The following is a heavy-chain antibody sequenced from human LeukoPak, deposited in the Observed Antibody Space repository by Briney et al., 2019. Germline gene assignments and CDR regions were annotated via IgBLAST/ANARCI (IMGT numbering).Heavy chain of an antibody. D-gene: IGHD4-23*01. CDR2: IRSKANSYAT. CDR1: GFTFSGSA. CDR3: TTSGLKLNSGDAFDI. J-gene: IGHJ3*02. Sequence: GGSLRLSCAASGFTFSGSAMHWVRQASGKGLEWVGRIRSKANSYATAYAASVKGRFTISRDDSKNTAYLQMNSLKTEDTAVYYCTTSGLKLNSGDAFDIWGQGTMVTVSS. V-gene: IGHV3-73*01.